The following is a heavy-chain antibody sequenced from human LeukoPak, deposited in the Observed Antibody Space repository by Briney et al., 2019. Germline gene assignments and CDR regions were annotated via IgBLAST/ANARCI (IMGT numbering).Heavy chain of an antibody. CDR2: ISDSGGTT. Sequence: GGSLRLSCAASGFTFSSYAMSWVRQAPGGGLEWVSGISDSGGTTYYADSVKGRFTIYRDNSKNTLYLLMNSLRAEDTAVYYCANFERTVAGPYNWFDPWGQGTLVTVSS. CDR1: GFTFSSYA. D-gene: IGHD6-19*01. CDR3: ANFERTVAGPYNWFDP. V-gene: IGHV3-23*01. J-gene: IGHJ5*02.